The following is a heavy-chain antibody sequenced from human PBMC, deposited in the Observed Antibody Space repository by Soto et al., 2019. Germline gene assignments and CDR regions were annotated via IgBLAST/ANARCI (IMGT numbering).Heavy chain of an antibody. V-gene: IGHV5-10-1*01. CDR2: IDPEDSYI. J-gene: IGHJ4*02. CDR3: ARPGSNWYVDY. CDR1: GYSFTTDW. D-gene: IGHD6-13*01. Sequence: PGESLKISCKASGYSFTTDWIGWVRQMPGKGLEWMGRIDPEDSYIEYSPSFKGHVTLSADKSISTAYLQWSNLTPSDTAIYYCARPGSNWYVDYWGQGTLVTVSS.